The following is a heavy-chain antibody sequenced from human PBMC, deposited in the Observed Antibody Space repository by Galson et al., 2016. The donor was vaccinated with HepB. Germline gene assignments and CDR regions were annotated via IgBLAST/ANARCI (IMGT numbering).Heavy chain of an antibody. CDR1: GYAFSNYG. CDR2: ISAYNGQT. CDR3: ARDKWETLRFYYALDV. J-gene: IGHJ6*02. V-gene: IGHV1-18*01. Sequence: SVKVSCKASGYAFSNYGVTWVRQAPGQGLEWMGRISAYNGQTNYAQKLQDRVTMTIDTSRSTAYMEVRSLRSDDTAVCYCARDKWETLRFYYALDVWGQGTTVTVSS. D-gene: IGHD1-26*01.